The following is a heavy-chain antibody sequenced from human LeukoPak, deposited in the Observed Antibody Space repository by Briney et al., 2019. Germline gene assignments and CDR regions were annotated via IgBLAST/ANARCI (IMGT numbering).Heavy chain of an antibody. J-gene: IGHJ4*02. Sequence: RSQTLSLTCAISGDSVSSNSAAWNWIRQSPSRGLEWLGRTYYRSKWYNGYAVSVKSRVTINPDTSKNQFSLQLNSVTPEDTAVYYCARVFSSAYDTSFNYWGQGTLVTVSS. V-gene: IGHV6-1*01. CDR3: ARVFSSAYDTSFNY. CDR1: GDSVSSNSAA. CDR2: TYYRSKWYN. D-gene: IGHD5-12*01.